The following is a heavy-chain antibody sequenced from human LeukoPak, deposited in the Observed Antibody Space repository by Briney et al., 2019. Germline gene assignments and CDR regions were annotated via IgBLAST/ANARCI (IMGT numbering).Heavy chain of an antibody. CDR2: IIPIFGTA. D-gene: IGHD2-2*01. V-gene: IGHV1-69*13. CDR3: ARESGYCSSTSCYGYYYYMDV. J-gene: IGHJ6*03. Sequence: SVKVSCKASGGTFSRYAISWVRQAPGQGLEWMGGIIPIFGTANYAQKFQGRVTITADEFTSTAYMELSSLRSEDTAVYYWARESGYCSSTSCYGYYYYMDVWGKGTTVTVSS. CDR1: GGTFSRYA.